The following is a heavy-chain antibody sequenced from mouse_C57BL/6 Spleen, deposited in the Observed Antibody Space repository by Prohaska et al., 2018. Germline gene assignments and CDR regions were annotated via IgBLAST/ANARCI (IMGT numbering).Heavy chain of an antibody. CDR3: ARNYGSRYDCYAMDY. J-gene: IGHJ4*01. CDR2: IDTNSGGT. D-gene: IGHD1-1*01. Sequence: LHWVKPRPAGGLEWTGRIDTNSGGTKYNEKFKSKATLNVYKTSNTAYMQLTSLTSEDSAVYYCARNYGSRYDCYAMDYWGQGTSVTVSS. V-gene: IGHV1-72*01.